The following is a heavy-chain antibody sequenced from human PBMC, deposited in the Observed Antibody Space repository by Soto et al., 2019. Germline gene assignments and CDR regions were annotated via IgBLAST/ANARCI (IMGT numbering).Heavy chain of an antibody. CDR2: ISSGGGTT. D-gene: IGHD5-18*01. J-gene: IGHJ4*02. V-gene: IGHV3-23*01. CDR3: VRGYSYV. Sequence: EVHLLESGGGFLQPGGSLRLSCAASGFSFSIFAMNWVRQAPGKGLEWVSTISSGGGTTLYADSVKGRFTISRDNSKNSVSLQMNSLRDEDTAVYYCVRGYSYVWGQGTLVTVS. CDR1: GFSFSIFA.